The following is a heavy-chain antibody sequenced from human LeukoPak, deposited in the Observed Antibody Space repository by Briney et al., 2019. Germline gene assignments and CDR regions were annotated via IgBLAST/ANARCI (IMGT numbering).Heavy chain of an antibody. CDR3: ARAQRYSSRWRINYYYYYMDV. CDR2: IHTSGIT. J-gene: IGHJ6*03. D-gene: IGHD6-13*01. Sequence: SQTLSLTCTVSGGSISSDNYYWSWIRQPAGKGLEWIGRIHTSGITKYKPSLKSRVTVSLDTSKNRFTLKLSSVTAADTAVYYCARAQRYSSRWRINYYYYYMDVWGKGTTVTISS. CDR1: GGSISSDNYY. V-gene: IGHV4-61*02.